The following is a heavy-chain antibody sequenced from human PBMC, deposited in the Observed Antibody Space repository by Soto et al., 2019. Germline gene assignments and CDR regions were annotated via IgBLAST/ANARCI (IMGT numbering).Heavy chain of an antibody. CDR3: AKSLGSKWELPRWLDY. CDR2: ISGSGGST. V-gene: IGHV3-23*01. CDR1: GFTFSSYA. J-gene: IGHJ4*02. Sequence: GGSLRLSCAASGFTFSSYAMSWVRQAPGKGLEWVSAISGSGGSTYYADSVKGRFTISRDNSKNTLYLQMNSLRAEDTAVYYCAKSLGSKWELPRWLDYWGQGTLVTVSS. D-gene: IGHD1-26*01.